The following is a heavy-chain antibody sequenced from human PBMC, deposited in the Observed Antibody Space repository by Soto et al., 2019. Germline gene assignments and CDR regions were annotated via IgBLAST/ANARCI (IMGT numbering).Heavy chain of an antibody. V-gene: IGHV1-2*02. CDR1: GYTFTGYY. CDR2: INPQTGGT. Sequence: ASVKVSCKASGYTFTGYYIHWVREAPGQGLEWMGWINPQTGGTSHAQKFQGRVTLSRDTSINTAYLEVSRRRFDDAAVYFCARERYQVISDGMDVWGQGTTVTVSS. D-gene: IGHD2-2*01. CDR3: ARERYQVISDGMDV. J-gene: IGHJ6*02.